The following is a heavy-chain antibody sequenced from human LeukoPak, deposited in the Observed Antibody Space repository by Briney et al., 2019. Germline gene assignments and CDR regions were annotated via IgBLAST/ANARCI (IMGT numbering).Heavy chain of an antibody. D-gene: IGHD5-18*01. CDR3: ARDYRIGYSYGDFDY. CDR2: INPNSGGT. Sequence: ASVKVPCKASGYTFTSYGISWVRQAPGQGLEWMGWINPNSGGTNYAQKFQGRVTMTRDTSISTAYMELSRLRSDDTAVYYCARDYRIGYSYGDFDYWGQGTLVTVSS. V-gene: IGHV1-2*02. CDR1: GYTFTSYG. J-gene: IGHJ4*02.